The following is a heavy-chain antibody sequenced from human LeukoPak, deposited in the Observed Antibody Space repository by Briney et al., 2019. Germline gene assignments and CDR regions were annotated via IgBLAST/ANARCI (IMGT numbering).Heavy chain of an antibody. CDR2: ISGSGGST. V-gene: IGHV3-23*01. CDR3: AEGLVGAAHD. CDR1: GFTFSSYA. J-gene: IGHJ4*02. Sequence: PGGSLRLSCAASGFTFSSYAMSWVRQAPGQGLEWVSAISGSGGSTYYADSVKGRFTISRDNSKTTLYLKMNSLRAEATAVYYCAEGLVGAAHDWGQGTLVTVSS. D-gene: IGHD2-15*01.